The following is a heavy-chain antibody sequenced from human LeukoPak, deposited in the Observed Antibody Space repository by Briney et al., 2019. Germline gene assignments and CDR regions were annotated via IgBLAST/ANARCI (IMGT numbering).Heavy chain of an antibody. J-gene: IGHJ6*02. CDR3: ASGSTGTDYYYYGMDV. V-gene: IGHV1-18*01. CDR1: GYTFTSYG. CDR2: ISAYNGNT. Sequence: ASVTVSCKASGYTFTSYGISWVRQAPGQGLEWMGWISAYNGNTNYTQKLQGRVTMTTDTSTSTAYMELRSLRSDDTAVYYCASGSTGTDYYYYGMDVWGQGTTVTVSS. D-gene: IGHD1-1*01.